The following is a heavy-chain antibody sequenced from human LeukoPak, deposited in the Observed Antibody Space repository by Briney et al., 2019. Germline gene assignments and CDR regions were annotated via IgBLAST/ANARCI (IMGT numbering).Heavy chain of an antibody. CDR1: GESFSGYH. CDR3: ARQYCSATSCYFDY. V-gene: IGHV4-34*01. CDR2: INHSGST. J-gene: IGHJ4*02. Sequence: PSETLSLTCAVHGESFSGYHWSWIRQPPGKGLEWIGEINHSGSTNHNPSLKSRVTISVHTSKNQFSLKVNSVTAADTAVYYCARQYCSATSCYFDYWGQGTLVTVSS. D-gene: IGHD2-2*01.